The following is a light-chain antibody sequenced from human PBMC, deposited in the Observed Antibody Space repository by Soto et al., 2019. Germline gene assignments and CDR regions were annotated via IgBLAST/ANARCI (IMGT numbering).Light chain of an antibody. CDR1: QGINNY. J-gene: IGKJ4*01. CDR2: AAS. CDR3: VHHNSVPLA. Sequence: DLQMISSPSAMAASGGDGVITGRPASQGINNYLVWFQQKPGKVPKRLISAASSLQGGVPSRVSCIGFGTEFNLTLSTLQPEDFATYYGVHHNSVPLAFGGGTKVDIK. V-gene: IGKV1-17*03.